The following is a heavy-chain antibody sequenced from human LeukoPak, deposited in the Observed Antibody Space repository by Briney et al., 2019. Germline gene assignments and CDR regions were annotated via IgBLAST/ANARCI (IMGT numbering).Heavy chain of an antibody. Sequence: ASVKVSCKASGYTFTSYGISWVRQVPGQGLEWMGWISGYIGNTKYAQKLQGRVTLTTDTSTSTAYMELRRLRSDDTAVYYRARDRGVGATTYFDYWGQGTLVTVSS. CDR1: GYTFTSYG. D-gene: IGHD1-26*01. V-gene: IGHV1-18*01. CDR3: ARDRGVGATTYFDY. J-gene: IGHJ4*02. CDR2: ISGYIGNT.